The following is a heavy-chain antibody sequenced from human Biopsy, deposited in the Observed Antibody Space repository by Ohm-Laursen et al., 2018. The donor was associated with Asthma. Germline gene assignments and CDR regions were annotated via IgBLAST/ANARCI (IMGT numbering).Heavy chain of an antibody. CDR3: ARTFHFWSPYHAEHYQL. J-gene: IGHJ1*01. Sequence: GSLRLSCSASEFSFSNYGMHWVRQGPGKGPEWVANIKHDGSEKNHVDSLKGRFTISRDNAKNSLYLQMNSLRAEDTAVYYCARTFHFWSPYHAEHYQLWGQGTLVTVSS. CDR2: IKHDGSEK. D-gene: IGHD3-3*02. V-gene: IGHV3-7*01. CDR1: EFSFSNYG.